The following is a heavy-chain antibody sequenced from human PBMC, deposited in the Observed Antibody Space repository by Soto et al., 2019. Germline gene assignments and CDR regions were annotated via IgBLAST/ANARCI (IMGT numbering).Heavy chain of an antibody. D-gene: IGHD3-10*02. CDR3: AKVFFFQAEDGIRDVRPVSAFLLNRSSDL. J-gene: IGHJ2*01. Sequence: KGLEWVSAISGSGGSTYYADSVKGRFTISRDNSKNTLYLQMNSLRAEDTAVYYCAKVFFFQAEDGIRDVRPVSAFLLNRSSDL. V-gene: IGHV3-23*01. CDR2: ISGSGGST.